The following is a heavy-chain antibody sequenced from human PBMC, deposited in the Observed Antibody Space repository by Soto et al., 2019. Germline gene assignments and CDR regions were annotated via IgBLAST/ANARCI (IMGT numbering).Heavy chain of an antibody. CDR3: ARDQSMGSNWYYYMDV. J-gene: IGHJ6*03. D-gene: IGHD7-27*01. CDR2: ISSSSSVI. CDR1: GFILSDCA. V-gene: IGHV3-48*01. Sequence: EVQLVESGGGLVQPGVSLRLSCATSGFILSDCAMNWVRQAPGKGLEWVSYISSSSSVIDYADSVKGRFTVSRDNARNSLYLEMNSLRAEDTAVYYCARDQSMGSNWYYYMDVWGKGTTVTVSS.